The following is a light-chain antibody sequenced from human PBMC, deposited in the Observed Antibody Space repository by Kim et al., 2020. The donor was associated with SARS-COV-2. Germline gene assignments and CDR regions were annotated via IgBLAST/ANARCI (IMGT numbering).Light chain of an antibody. CDR2: GAS. J-gene: IGKJ4*01. CDR1: HRVSSNY. CDR3: QQYSNSPLT. V-gene: IGKV3-20*01. Sequence: EIVLTQSPGTLSLSPGERATLSCRASHRVSSNYLAWYQQKPGQAPRLLIYGASSRATGIPDRFSGSGSGTDFTLTISTLDPEDFAVYCCQQYSNSPLTFGGGTRVEIK.